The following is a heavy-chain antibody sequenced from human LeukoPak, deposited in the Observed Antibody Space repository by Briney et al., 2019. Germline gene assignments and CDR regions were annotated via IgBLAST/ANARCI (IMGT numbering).Heavy chain of an antibody. V-gene: IGHV3-7*01. CDR3: ASPEWLPDSIDI. CDR1: GFTFSSYA. J-gene: IGHJ3*02. CDR2: IKQDGSEK. D-gene: IGHD3-3*01. Sequence: GGSLRLSCAASGFTFSSYAMHWVRQAPGKGLEWVANIKQDGSEKYYVDSVKGRFIISRDNAKNSLYLQMNNLRAEDTAVYYCASPEWLPDSIDIWGQGTMVTVSS.